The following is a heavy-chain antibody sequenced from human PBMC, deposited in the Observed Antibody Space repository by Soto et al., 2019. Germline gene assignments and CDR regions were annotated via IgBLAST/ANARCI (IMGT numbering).Heavy chain of an antibody. CDR2: IKQDGSEK. J-gene: IGHJ4*02. D-gene: IGHD3-22*01. CDR3: AKLGSSGPYYFDY. V-gene: IGHV3-7*01. Sequence: GGSLRLSCAASGFTFSSYWMSWVRQAPGKGLEWVANIKQDGSEKYYVDSVKGRSTISRDNAKNSLYLQMNSLRAEDTAVYYCAKLGSSGPYYFDYCGQGTLVTVSS. CDR1: GFTFSSYW.